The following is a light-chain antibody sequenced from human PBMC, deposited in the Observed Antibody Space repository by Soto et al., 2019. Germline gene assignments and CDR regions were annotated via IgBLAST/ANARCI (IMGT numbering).Light chain of an antibody. CDR3: QQYNYWPPKIT. CDR1: QIVSSN. V-gene: IGKV3-15*01. CDR2: GAS. J-gene: IGKJ5*01. Sequence: EIVMTQSPGTLSLSPGERATLCWMAIQIVSSNLAWYQQKTGQAPRLLIYGASTRATGIPARFSGSGSGTEFTLTISSLQSEDFAVYYCQQYNYWPPKITFGQGTRLEIK.